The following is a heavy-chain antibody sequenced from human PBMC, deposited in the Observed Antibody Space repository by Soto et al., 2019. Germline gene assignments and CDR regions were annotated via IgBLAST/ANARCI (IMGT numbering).Heavy chain of an antibody. CDR3: ARSWVTGKGGIDV. CDR1: GGTFSSYA. CDR2: IIPIFGTA. J-gene: IGHJ6*02. Sequence: GASVKVSCKASGGTFSSYAISWVRQAPGQGLEWMGGIIPIFGTANYAQKFQGRVTITADESTSTAYMELSSLRSDDTAVYYCARSWVTGKGGIDVWGQGTTVTVSS. V-gene: IGHV1-69*13. D-gene: IGHD3-16*01.